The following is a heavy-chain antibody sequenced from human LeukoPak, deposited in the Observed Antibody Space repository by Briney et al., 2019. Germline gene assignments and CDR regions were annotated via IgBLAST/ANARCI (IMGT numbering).Heavy chain of an antibody. V-gene: IGHV4-61*02. CDR1: GGSIRSGSYY. J-gene: IGHJ4*02. Sequence: SQTLSLTCTVSGGSIRSGSYYWSWIRQPGGEGLEWIGRICTSGSTSYNPSLKSQVTISVDTAKAQFSLTLSSVTAADTAVYYCARGQKYRNGYTVTELRSGYFDYWRQGPLVTASS. CDR2: ICTSGST. CDR3: ARGQKYRNGYTVTELRSGYFDY. D-gene: IGHD5-18*01.